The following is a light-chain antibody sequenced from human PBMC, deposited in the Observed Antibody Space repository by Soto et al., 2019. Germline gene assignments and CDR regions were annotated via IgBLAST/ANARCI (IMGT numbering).Light chain of an antibody. J-gene: IGKJ2*01. CDR3: QQYHNWPPQYT. V-gene: IGKV3-15*01. CDR1: QSVASN. Sequence: EIVMTQSPASLSVSPGDGATLSCRARQSVASNVAWYQQKPGQGPRLLIHGASTRALGVPARFSGSGSGTDFTLTISSLQSEDFAVYYCQQYHNWPPQYTFGQGTKLHIK. CDR2: GAS.